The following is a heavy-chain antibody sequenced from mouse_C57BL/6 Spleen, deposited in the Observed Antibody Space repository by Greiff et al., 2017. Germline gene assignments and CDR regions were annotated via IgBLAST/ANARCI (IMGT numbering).Heavy chain of an antibody. Sequence: VQLQQSGAELAGPGASVMLLRKASGHPFTSFGTSGVEQRTGQGVEWIGEIYPRSGNSYYNEKFKGKATLTADKSASTAYMELRSLRSQDSAVYFCARSVEVLSFAYWGQGTTLTVSS. CDR2: IYPRSGNS. J-gene: IGHJ2*01. D-gene: IGHD1-1*01. V-gene: IGHV1-81*01. CDR3: ARSVEVLSFAY. CDR1: GHPFTSFG.